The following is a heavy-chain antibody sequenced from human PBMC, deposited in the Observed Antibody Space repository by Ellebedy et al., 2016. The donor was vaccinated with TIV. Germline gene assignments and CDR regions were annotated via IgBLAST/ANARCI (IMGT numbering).Heavy chain of an antibody. D-gene: IGHD2-21*02. V-gene: IGHV3-23*01. Sequence: GESLKISCAASGLTFSSHAMSWVRQAPGKGLEWVSSITESGGNTYYADSVKGRFTISRDNSKDTLFLQMNSLKTGDTAVYYCTRRTYCGGDCYSFDYWGQGTLVTVSS. CDR2: ITESGGNT. CDR1: GLTFSSHA. CDR3: TRRTYCGGDCYSFDY. J-gene: IGHJ4*02.